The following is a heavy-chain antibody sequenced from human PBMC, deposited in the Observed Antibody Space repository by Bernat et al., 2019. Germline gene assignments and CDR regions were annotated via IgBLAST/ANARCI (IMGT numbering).Heavy chain of an antibody. Sequence: EVQLVESGGDLVQPGGSLRLSCAASGFTVSNNHVSWVRQAPGKGLEWVGRIKSKTDGGTTDYAAPVKGRFTISRDDSKNTLYLQMNSLKTEDTAVYYCTTLYGSGSYSSYYGMDVWGQGTTVTVSS. CDR2: IKSKTDGGTT. V-gene: IGHV3-15*01. D-gene: IGHD3-10*01. J-gene: IGHJ6*02. CDR3: TTLYGSGSYSSYYGMDV. CDR1: GFTVSNNH.